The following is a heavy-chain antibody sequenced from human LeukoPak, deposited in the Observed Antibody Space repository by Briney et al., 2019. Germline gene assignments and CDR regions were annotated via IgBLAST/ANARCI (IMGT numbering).Heavy chain of an antibody. CDR1: SGSISTSNYY. J-gene: IGHJ6*03. D-gene: IGHD6-6*01. Sequence: PSETLSLTCTVSSGSISTSNYYWGWVRQPPGKALEWIGNIFYSGSTYYSPSLKSRVTISLDTSRNQFSLKLNSVTAADTAVYYCAREYSSSSPYYYYYYMDVWGKGTTVTVSS. V-gene: IGHV4-39*07. CDR3: AREYSSSSPYYYYYYMDV. CDR2: IFYSGST.